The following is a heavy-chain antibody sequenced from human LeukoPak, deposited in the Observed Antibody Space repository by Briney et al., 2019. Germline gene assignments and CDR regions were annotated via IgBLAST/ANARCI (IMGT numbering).Heavy chain of an antibody. D-gene: IGHD3-22*01. Sequence: SETLSLTCTVSGGSISSYYGSWIRQPPGKGLEWIGYIYYSGSTNYNPSLKSRVTISVDTSKNQFSLKLSSVTAADTAVYYCARGGYHSLLLFDYWGQGTRVPVSS. J-gene: IGHJ4*02. V-gene: IGHV4-59*01. CDR2: IYYSGST. CDR1: GGSISSYY. CDR3: ARGGYHSLLLFDY.